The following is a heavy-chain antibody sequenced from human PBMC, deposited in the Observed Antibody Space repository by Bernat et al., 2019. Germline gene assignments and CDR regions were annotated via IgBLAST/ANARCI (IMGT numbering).Heavy chain of an antibody. CDR1: GFTFSSYW. J-gene: IGHJ2*01. CDR2: IKQDGSEK. V-gene: IGHV3-7*01. Sequence: EVQLVESGGGLVQPGGSLRLSCAASGFTFSSYWMSWVRQAPGKGLEWVANIKQDGSEKYYVSSVKGRFTISRDNAKNSLYLQMNSLRAEDTAVYYCARAFEEWLVKRYWYFDLWGRGTLVTVSS. CDR3: ARAFEEWLVKRYWYFDL. D-gene: IGHD6-19*01.